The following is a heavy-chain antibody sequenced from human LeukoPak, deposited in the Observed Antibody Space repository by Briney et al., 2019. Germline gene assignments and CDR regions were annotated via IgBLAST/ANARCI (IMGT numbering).Heavy chain of an antibody. D-gene: IGHD3-22*01. V-gene: IGHV3-48*03. CDR2: ISSSGSTI. CDR3: ARDKWSAYYYDSSGYLFDY. Sequence: PGGSLRLSCAASGFTSSSYEMTRVRQAPGPGLECFSYISSSGSTIYYADSVKGRFTISRDNAKNSLYLQMNSLRAEDTAVYYCARDKWSAYYYDSSGYLFDYWGQGTLVTVSS. J-gene: IGHJ4*02. CDR1: GFTSSSYE.